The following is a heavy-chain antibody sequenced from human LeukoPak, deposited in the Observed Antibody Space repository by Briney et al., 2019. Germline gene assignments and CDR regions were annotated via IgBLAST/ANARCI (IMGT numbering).Heavy chain of an antibody. V-gene: IGHV3-21*06. CDR2: IDNVRSHI. CDR3: AREYSSTWYRGLAEYFQH. J-gene: IGHJ1*01. Sequence: GGSLRLSWAASGFTFSTSAMNWVRQAPGKGLGWVSSIDNVRSHIYYADSVRGRFTISRDNANNVLYLQMNSLRAEDTAVYYCAREYSSTWYRGLAEYFQHWGQGTQVTVSS. D-gene: IGHD6-13*01. CDR1: GFTFSTSA.